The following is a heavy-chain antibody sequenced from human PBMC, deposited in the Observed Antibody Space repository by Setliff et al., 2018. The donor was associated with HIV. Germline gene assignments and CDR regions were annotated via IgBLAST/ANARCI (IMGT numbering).Heavy chain of an antibody. J-gene: IGHJ4*02. CDR3: VRDPIEGYPDYFDY. Sequence: GGSLRLSCAATGFTFSSYVLHWVRQAPGKGLEWVAVMSTGGDIKIYADSVKGRFTISRDNSKNTLFLQMNSLRPEDTAAYYCVRDPIEGYPDYFDYWGQGTLVTVSS. D-gene: IGHD1-26*01. V-gene: IGHV3-30-3*01. CDR1: GFTFSSYV. CDR2: MSTGGDIK.